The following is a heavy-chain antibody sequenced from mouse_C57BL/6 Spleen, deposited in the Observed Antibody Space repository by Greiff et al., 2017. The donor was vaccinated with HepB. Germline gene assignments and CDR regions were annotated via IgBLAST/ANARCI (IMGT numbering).Heavy chain of an antibody. Sequence: QVQLQQSGAELVKPGASVKISCKASGYAFSSYWMNWVKQRPGKGLEWIGQIYPGDGDTNYNGKFKGKATLTADKSSSTAYMQLSSLTSEDSAVYFCARPGYYGAMDYWGQGTSVTVSS. V-gene: IGHV1-80*01. J-gene: IGHJ4*01. D-gene: IGHD2-3*01. CDR1: GYAFSSYW. CDR2: IYPGDGDT. CDR3: ARPGYYGAMDY.